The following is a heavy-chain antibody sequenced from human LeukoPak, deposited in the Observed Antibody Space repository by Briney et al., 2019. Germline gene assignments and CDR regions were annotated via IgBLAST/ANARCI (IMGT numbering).Heavy chain of an antibody. CDR2: IIPIFGTA. V-gene: IGHV1-69*05. D-gene: IGHD3-10*01. Sequence: GASVKVSCKASGGTFSSYAISWVGQAPGQGREGMGGIIPIFGTANYAQKFQGRVTITRDTSASTAYMELSSLRSEDTAVYYCARDRWPQVRGVIWWFDPWGQGTLVTVSS. J-gene: IGHJ5*02. CDR3: ARDRWPQVRGVIWWFDP. CDR1: GGTFSSYA.